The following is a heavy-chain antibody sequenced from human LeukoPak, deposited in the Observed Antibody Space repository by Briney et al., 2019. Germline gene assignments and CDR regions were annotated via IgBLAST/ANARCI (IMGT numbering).Heavy chain of an antibody. V-gene: IGHV3-30*18. D-gene: IGHD6-13*01. Sequence: GGSLRLPCAVSGFTFTSYAMAWVRQAPGKGLEWVAVISYDGSNKYYADSVKGRFTISRDNSKNTLYLQMNSLRAEDTAVYYCAKQGLGSSSWYYFDYWGQGTLVTVSS. CDR2: ISYDGSNK. J-gene: IGHJ4*02. CDR1: GFTFTSYA. CDR3: AKQGLGSSSWYYFDY.